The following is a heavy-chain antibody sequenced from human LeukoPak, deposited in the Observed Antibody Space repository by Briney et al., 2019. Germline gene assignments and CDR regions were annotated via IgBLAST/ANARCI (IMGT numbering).Heavy chain of an antibody. V-gene: IGHV3-11*06. J-gene: IGHJ6*02. CDR1: GFTFSDYY. D-gene: IGHD4-11*01. CDR2: ISSSSSYT. Sequence: GGSLRLSCAASGFTFSDYYVSWIRQAPGKGLEWVSYISSSSSYTNYADSVKGRFTISRDNAKNSLYLQMNSLRAEDTAVYYCARAPHYSNYGPYYYGMDVWGQGTTVTVSS. CDR3: ARAPHYSNYGPYYYGMDV.